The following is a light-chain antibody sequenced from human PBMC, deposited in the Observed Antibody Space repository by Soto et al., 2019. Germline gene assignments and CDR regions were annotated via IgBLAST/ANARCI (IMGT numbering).Light chain of an antibody. J-gene: IGKJ4*01. CDR1: QSVSNN. CDR2: FAS. CDR3: QQYNKWPIT. Sequence: EIVMTQSPATLSVSPGERATLSCRASQSVSNNLAWYQQKPGQAPRLLIYFASTRATGTPARFSGSGSGTEFTLTISSLQSEDFAVYYCQQYNKWPITFGGGTKVETK. V-gene: IGKV3-15*01.